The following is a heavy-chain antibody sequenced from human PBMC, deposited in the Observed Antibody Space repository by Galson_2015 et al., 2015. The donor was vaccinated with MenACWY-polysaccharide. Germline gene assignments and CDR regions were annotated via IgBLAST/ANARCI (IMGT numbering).Heavy chain of an antibody. CDR1: GLTFSSYS. V-gene: IGHV3-48*02. J-gene: IGHJ4*02. Sequence: SLRLSCAASGLTFSSYSMNWVRQAPGKGLEWVSYISSGSSTIHYADSVKGRFTISRDNAKNSLYLQMSSLTDEDTAVYYCTRVISSGFRQFDYWGQGTLVTVSS. CDR2: ISSGSSTI. D-gene: IGHD6-19*01. CDR3: TRVISSGFRQFDY.